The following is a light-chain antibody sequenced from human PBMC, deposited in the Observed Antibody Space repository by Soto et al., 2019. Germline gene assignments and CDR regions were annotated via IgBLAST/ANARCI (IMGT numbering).Light chain of an antibody. J-gene: IGKJ1*01. V-gene: IGKV3-20*01. CDR1: QSVSSSY. CDR3: QQYYTTPRT. CDR2: GAS. Sequence: EIVLTQSPGTLSLSPGERATLSCRASQSVSSSYLAWYQQKPGQAPRLLIYGASTRASGIPPRFSGSGSGTEFTLTISSLQAEDVAVYYCQQYYTTPRTFGHGTKVDI.